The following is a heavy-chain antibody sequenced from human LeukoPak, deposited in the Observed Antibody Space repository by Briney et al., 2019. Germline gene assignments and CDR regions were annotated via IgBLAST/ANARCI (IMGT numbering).Heavy chain of an antibody. CDR2: IYYSGST. CDR1: GGSISSYY. J-gene: IGHJ4*02. Sequence: SETLSLTCTVSGGSISSYYWSWIRQPPGKGLEWIGYIYYSGSTNYNPSLKSRVTISVDTSKNQFSLKLSSVTAADTAVYYCASMDQRGFDYWGQGTLVTVSS. D-gene: IGHD2-2*01. CDR3: ASMDQRGFDY. V-gene: IGHV4-59*08.